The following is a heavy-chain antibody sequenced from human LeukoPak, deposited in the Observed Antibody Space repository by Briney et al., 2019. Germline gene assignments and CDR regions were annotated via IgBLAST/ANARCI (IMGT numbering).Heavy chain of an antibody. D-gene: IGHD2-15*01. CDR1: CGSITATGTYY. V-gene: IGHV4-61*02. J-gene: IGHJ5*02. CDR3: AREPVAGSRFDP. Sequence: SGPTLVNPSQTLSLTCTLACGSITATGTYYSNSFPPPPPKCLGWIGCIYTSASTYYTPSFNSRVTISVHTPKPRFSLHLSSATAAATAVYSCAREPVAGSRFDPWGQGTLVTVSS. CDR2: IYTSAST.